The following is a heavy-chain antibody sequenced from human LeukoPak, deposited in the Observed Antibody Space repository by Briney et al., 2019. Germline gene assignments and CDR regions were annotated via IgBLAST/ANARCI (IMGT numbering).Heavy chain of an antibody. V-gene: IGHV4-39*07. CDR2: IYYSGTS. D-gene: IGHD3-22*01. J-gene: IGHJ4*02. CDR1: GGSISSTTYY. CDR3: ARDERYDSSGYPFDY. Sequence: SETLSLTCTVSGGSISSTTYYWGWVRQPPGKGLEWIGSIYYSGTSYYNPSLKSRVTISVDTSKNQFSLRLSSVTAADTAVYYCARDERYDSSGYPFDYWGQGTLVTVSS.